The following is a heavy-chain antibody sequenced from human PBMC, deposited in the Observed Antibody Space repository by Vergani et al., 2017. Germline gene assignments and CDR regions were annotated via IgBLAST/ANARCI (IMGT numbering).Heavy chain of an antibody. D-gene: IGHD2-8*01. CDR1: GGSFNDYW. CDR2: IRHDGIT. CDR3: AREGYCTNGVCFTLFDV. J-gene: IGHJ4*02. Sequence: QAQLQQWGAGLLKPSETLSLTCAIYGGSFNDYWWTWIRQPPGKGREWIGEIRHDGITPYSPSLKSRVTISIDTSTHQFSLNLRSVTAADTAVYYCAREGYCTNGVCFTLFDVWGQGALVTVSS. V-gene: IGHV4-34*01.